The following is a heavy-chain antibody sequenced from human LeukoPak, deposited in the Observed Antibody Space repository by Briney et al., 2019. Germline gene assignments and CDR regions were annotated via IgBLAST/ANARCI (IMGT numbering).Heavy chain of an antibody. CDR2: INHSGST. V-gene: IGHV4-34*01. CDR1: GGSFSGYY. D-gene: IGHD6-13*01. CDR3: ARGHGYSSSWYGLVWFDP. Sequence: SETLSLTCAVYGGSFSGYYWSWIRQPPGKGLEWIGEINHSGSTNYNPSLKSRVTISVDTSKNQFSLKLSSVTAADTAVYYCARGHGYSSSWYGLVWFDPWGQGTLVTVSS. J-gene: IGHJ5*02.